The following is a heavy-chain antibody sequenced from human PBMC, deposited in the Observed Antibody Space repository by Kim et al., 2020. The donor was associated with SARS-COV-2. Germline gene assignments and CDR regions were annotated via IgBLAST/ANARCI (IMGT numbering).Heavy chain of an antibody. D-gene: IGHD2-2*01. Sequence: GGSLRLSCAASGFTFSNAWMSWVRQAPGKGLEWVGRIKSKTDGGTTDYAAPVKGRFTISRDDSKNTLYLQMNSLKTEDTAVYYCTTRIRDIVVVPAAMGYGMDVWGQGTTVTVS. CDR2: IKSKTDGGTT. CDR1: GFTFSNAW. CDR3: TTRIRDIVVVPAAMGYGMDV. J-gene: IGHJ6*02. V-gene: IGHV3-15*01.